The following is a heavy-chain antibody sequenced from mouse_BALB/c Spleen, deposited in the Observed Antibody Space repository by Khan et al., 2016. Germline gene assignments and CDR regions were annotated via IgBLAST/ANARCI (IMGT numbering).Heavy chain of an antibody. CDR1: GYTFTNYG. Sequence: QIQLVQSGPELKTPGETVKISCKASGYTFTNYGMNWVKQAPGKGLKWMGWIHPSTGEPTYAEEFKGRIAFSLATSASTAYLQLNNLKSEDTATYFCTRTARATFAYWGQGTMVTVSA. CDR2: IHPSTGEP. J-gene: IGHJ3*01. D-gene: IGHD3-1*01. V-gene: IGHV9-3*02. CDR3: TRTARATFAY.